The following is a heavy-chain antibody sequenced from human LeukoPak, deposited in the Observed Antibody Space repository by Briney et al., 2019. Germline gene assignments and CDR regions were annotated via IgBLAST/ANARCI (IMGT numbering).Heavy chain of an antibody. Sequence: PSEPLSLTCTVSGGAITNYYWNWVRQPPGKGLEWIGHIYYSWSTYYNPSLKSRVTISVDTSKNQFSLKLSSVTAADTAVYYCASGYCSTTSCPHYWGQGTLVTVSS. CDR1: GGAITNYY. D-gene: IGHD2-2*01. V-gene: IGHV4-59*01. CDR3: ASGYCSTTSCPHY. J-gene: IGHJ4*02. CDR2: IYYSWST.